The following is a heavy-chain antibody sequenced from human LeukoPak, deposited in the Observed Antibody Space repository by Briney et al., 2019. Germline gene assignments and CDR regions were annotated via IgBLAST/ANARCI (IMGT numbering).Heavy chain of an antibody. V-gene: IGHV3-21*01. CDR2: ISSSSNYI. J-gene: IGHJ4*02. Sequence: GGSLRLSCAASGFTFSNYWMHWVRQAPGKGLEWVSSISSSSNYIYYADSVKGRFTISRDNAKNSLYLQMNSLRAEDTAVYYCARDLTDDFWSGYHFDYWGQGTLVTVSS. CDR1: GFTFSNYW. CDR3: ARDLTDDFWSGYHFDY. D-gene: IGHD3-3*01.